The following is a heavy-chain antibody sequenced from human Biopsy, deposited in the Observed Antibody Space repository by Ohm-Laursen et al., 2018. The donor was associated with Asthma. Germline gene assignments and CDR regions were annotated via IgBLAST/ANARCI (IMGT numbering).Heavy chain of an antibody. CDR2: ISSDGTRK. J-gene: IGHJ6*02. Sequence: SLRLSCTAPGFTFSRYGMHWVRQAPGKGLEWVAVISSDGTRKYYADSVKGRFNISRDDSKNTLYLQMNSLRAEDTAVYYCAREGGDYLSGYYYYYGMDVWGQGTTVTVSS. CDR1: GFTFSRYG. D-gene: IGHD4-17*01. V-gene: IGHV3-30*03. CDR3: AREGGDYLSGYYYYYGMDV.